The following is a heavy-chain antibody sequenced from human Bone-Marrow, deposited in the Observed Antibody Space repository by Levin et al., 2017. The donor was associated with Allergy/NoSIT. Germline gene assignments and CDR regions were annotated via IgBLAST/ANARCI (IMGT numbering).Heavy chain of an antibody. Sequence: HGESLKISCKGSGYSFASYWIAWVRQMPGQGLEWMGIIYPGDSDTRYSPSFQGQCQVTISADKSISTAYLHWSSLKASDTAMYYCARGIGGDYGGNWLDPWGQGTLVTVSS. CDR1: GYSFASYW. CDR2: IYPGDSDT. CDR3: ARGIGGDYGGNWLDP. V-gene: IGHV5-51*01. D-gene: IGHD4-17*01. J-gene: IGHJ5*02.